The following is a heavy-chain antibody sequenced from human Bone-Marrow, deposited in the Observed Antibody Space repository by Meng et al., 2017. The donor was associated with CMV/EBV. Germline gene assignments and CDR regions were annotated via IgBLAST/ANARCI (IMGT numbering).Heavy chain of an antibody. CDR3: ARHWAKSSPPTEKYYYYYGMDV. V-gene: IGHV1-2*02. D-gene: IGHD6-19*01. J-gene: IGHJ6*01. CDR1: GYTFTGHY. Sequence: ASVKVSCKASGYTFTGHYMHWVRQAPGQGLEWMGWINPNSGGTNYAQKFQGRVTMTRDTSISTAYMELSRLRSDDTAVYYCARHWAKSSPPTEKYYYYYGMDVWGQGTTVTGSS. CDR2: INPNSGGT.